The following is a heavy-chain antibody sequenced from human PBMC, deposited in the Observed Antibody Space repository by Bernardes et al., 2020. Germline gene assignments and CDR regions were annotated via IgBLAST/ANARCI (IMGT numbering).Heavy chain of an antibody. CDR1: GGSLSGYY. D-gene: IGHD4-17*01. CDR3: ATYHGDPYNYYGLDV. Sequence: ETLSLTCGVYGGSLSGYYWNWIRQPPGKGLEWVGEINHSGNTSYNPSLKSRVTISVDTSKNQFSLRLTSVTAADTAVYYCATYHGDPYNYYGLDVWGEGTTVTVSS. CDR2: INHSGNT. J-gene: IGHJ6*04. V-gene: IGHV4-34*01.